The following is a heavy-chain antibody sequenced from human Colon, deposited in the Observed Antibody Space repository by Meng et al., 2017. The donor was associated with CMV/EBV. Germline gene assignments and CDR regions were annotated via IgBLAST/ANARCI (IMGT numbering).Heavy chain of an antibody. CDR1: GLTFTTYS. J-gene: IGHJ4*02. CDR3: ARGAYCSTSYCQTSVFDF. V-gene: IGHV3-48*04. CDR2: ISAGSSII. D-gene: IGHD2-2*01. Sequence: GESLKISCAASGLTFTTYSMNCVRQAPGKGLEWLSYISAGSSIIYYADSVKGRFTVSRDNSKNSLYLQMNSLSADDTAIYYCARGAYCSTSYCQTSVFDFWGQGALVTVSS.